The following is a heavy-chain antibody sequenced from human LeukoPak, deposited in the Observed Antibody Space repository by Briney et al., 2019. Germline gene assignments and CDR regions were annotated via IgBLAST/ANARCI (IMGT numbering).Heavy chain of an antibody. D-gene: IGHD3-10*01. CDR1: GFTFSSYS. Sequence: PGGSLRLSCAASGFTFSSYSMNWLRQAPGKGLEWVSYISSSSSTIYYADSVKGRFTISRDNAKNSLYLQMNSLRDEDTAVYYCARDAEYYYGSGSYVYGMDVWGQGTTVTVSS. J-gene: IGHJ6*02. CDR2: ISSSSSTI. CDR3: ARDAEYYYGSGSYVYGMDV. V-gene: IGHV3-48*02.